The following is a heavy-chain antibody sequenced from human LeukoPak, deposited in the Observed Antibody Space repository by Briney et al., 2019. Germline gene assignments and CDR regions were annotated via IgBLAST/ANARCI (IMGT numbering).Heavy chain of an antibody. D-gene: IGHD3-3*01. CDR1: GGSFSGYY. V-gene: IGHV4-34*01. CDR3: ARAVGAQDFWSGSEVGNKTFDY. CDR2: INHSGST. Sequence: SETLSLTCAVYGGSFSGYYWSWIRQPPGKGLEWIGEINHSGSTNYNPSLKSRVTISVDTSKNQFSLKLSSVTAADTAVYYCARAVGAQDFWSGSEVGNKTFDYWGQGTLVTVSS. J-gene: IGHJ4*02.